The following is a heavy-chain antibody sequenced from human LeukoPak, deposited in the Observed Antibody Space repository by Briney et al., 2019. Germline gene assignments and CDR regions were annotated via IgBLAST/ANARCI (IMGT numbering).Heavy chain of an antibody. Sequence: SETLSLTCTVSGGSISSGSYYWSWIRQPAVKGLEWIGRIYTSGSTNYNPSLKSRVTISVDTSKNQFSLKLSSVTAADTAVYYCARSGYSYGFFDYWGQGTLVTVSS. CDR2: IYTSGST. CDR1: GGSISSGSYY. CDR3: ARSGYSYGFFDY. V-gene: IGHV4-61*02. D-gene: IGHD5-18*01. J-gene: IGHJ4*02.